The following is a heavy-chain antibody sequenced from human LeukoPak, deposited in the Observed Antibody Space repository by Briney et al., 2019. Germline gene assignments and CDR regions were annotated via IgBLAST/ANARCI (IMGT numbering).Heavy chain of an antibody. CDR2: ISDSSSST. CDR3: AKVHDSNYGYVWGSYRRFDY. Sequence: GGSLRLSCAASGFTFSDYAMSWVRQAPGKGLEWVSSISDSSSSTHYADSVKGRFTISRGNSKNTLSLQMDSLRVEDTAVYYCAKVHDSNYGYVWGSYRRFDYWGQGNMVTVSS. V-gene: IGHV3-23*01. D-gene: IGHD3-16*02. CDR1: GFTFSDYA. J-gene: IGHJ4*02.